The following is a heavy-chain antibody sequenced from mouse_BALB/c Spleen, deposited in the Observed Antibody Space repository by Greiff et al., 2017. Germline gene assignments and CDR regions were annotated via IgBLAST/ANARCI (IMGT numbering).Heavy chain of an antibody. J-gene: IGHJ2*01. CDR1: GFNIKDYY. V-gene: IGHV14-1*02. CDR3: ARTSTMITTNFDY. D-gene: IGHD2-4*01. CDR2: IDPENGNT. Sequence: EVKLMESGAELVRPGALVKLSCKASGFNIKDYYMHWVKQRPEQGLEWIGWIDPENGNTIYDPKFQGKASITADTSSNTAYLQLSSLTSEDTAVYYCARTSTMITTNFDYWGQGTTLTVSS.